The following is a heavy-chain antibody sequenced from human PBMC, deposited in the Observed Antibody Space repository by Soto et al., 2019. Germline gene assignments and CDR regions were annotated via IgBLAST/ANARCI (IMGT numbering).Heavy chain of an antibody. D-gene: IGHD4-4*01. Sequence: EVQLLESGGGLVQPGGSLRLSCAASGFTFSSYAMSWVRQAPGKGLDWVSTISGSGGTTYYADSVKGRFTISRDNSKNTLYLQMTSLRADDTAVYYCANTYNDYREDYWGQGTLVTVSS. CDR1: GFTFSSYA. V-gene: IGHV3-23*01. CDR3: ANTYNDYREDY. J-gene: IGHJ4*02. CDR2: ISGSGGTT.